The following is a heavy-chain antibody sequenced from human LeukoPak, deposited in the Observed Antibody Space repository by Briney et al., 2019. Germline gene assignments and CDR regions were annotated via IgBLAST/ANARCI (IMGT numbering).Heavy chain of an antibody. J-gene: IGHJ3*02. CDR2: IYYSGST. D-gene: IGHD6-6*01. V-gene: IGHV4-59*08. Sequence: PSETLSLTCTVSGGSISSYYWSWIRQPPGKGLEWIGYIYYSGSTNYNPSLKSRVTISVDTSKNQFSLKLSSVTAADTAVYYCASFEYSSPTPAFDIWGQGTMVTVSS. CDR3: ASFEYSSPTPAFDI. CDR1: GGSISSYY.